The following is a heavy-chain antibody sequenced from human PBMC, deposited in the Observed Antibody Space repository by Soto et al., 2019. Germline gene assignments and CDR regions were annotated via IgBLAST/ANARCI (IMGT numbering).Heavy chain of an antibody. J-gene: IGHJ4*02. CDR2: IYYSGST. CDR3: AREPAKYYYDSSGYYRVPYFDY. V-gene: IGHV4-31*03. Sequence: SETLSLTCTVSGGSISSGGYYWSWIRQHPGKGLEWIGYIYYSGSTYYNPSLKSRVTISVDTSKNQFSLKLSSVTAADTAVYYCAREPAKYYYDSSGYYRVPYFDYWGQGTLVTVSS. CDR1: GGSISSGGYY. D-gene: IGHD3-22*01.